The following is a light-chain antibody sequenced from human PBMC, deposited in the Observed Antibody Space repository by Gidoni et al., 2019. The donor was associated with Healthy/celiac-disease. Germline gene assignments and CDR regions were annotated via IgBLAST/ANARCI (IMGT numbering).Light chain of an antibody. Sequence: SASGTPGQRVTISCSGSSSNIGSNYVYWYQQLPGTAPKLLIYRNNQRPSVVPDRFSGSKSGTSASLAISGLRSEDEADYYCAAWDDSLSGRVFGGGTKLTVL. CDR3: AAWDDSLSGRV. V-gene: IGLV1-47*01. CDR2: RNN. CDR1: SSNIGSNY. J-gene: IGLJ2*01.